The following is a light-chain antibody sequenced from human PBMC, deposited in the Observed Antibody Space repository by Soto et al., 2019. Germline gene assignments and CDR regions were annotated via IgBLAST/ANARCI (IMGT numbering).Light chain of an antibody. CDR2: DNS. V-gene: IGLV1-51*01. Sequence: QSVLTQSSSVSAAAGQKVTFSCSGSYSNIGSNFVSWFQHFPGSAPKLLIYDNSQRPSGIPDRFSGSRSGSLATLGITGLQTGDEADYYCATWDSSLKAVVFGGGTKLTVL. CDR1: YSNIGSNF. J-gene: IGLJ2*01. CDR3: ATWDSSLKAVV.